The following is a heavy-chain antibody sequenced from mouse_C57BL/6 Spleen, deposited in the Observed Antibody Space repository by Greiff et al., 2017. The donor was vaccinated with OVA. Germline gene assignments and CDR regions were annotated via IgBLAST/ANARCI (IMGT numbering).Heavy chain of an antibody. V-gene: IGHV1-81*01. CDR2: IYPRSGNT. Sequence: VQLQQSGAELARPGASVKLSCKASGYTFTSYGMSWVKQRTGQGLEWIGEIYPRSGNTYYNEKFKGKATLTADKSSSTAYMELRSLTSEDSAVYFCARRGSSGESLYYAMDYWGQGTSVTVSS. J-gene: IGHJ4*01. CDR1: GYTFTSYG. CDR3: ARRGSSGESLYYAMDY. D-gene: IGHD3-1*01.